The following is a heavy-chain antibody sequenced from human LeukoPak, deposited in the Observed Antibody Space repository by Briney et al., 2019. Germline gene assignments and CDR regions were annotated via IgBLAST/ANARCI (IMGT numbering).Heavy chain of an antibody. V-gene: IGHV3-7*03. Sequence: PGGSLRLSCVPSGFSFSNYAMSWVRQAPGKGLEWVANIKQDGSEEYYVDSVKGRFTISRDNAKNSLYLQMNSLRAEDTAVYYCARRYFDYWGQGILVTVSS. CDR2: IKQDGSEE. J-gene: IGHJ4*02. CDR1: GFSFSNYA. CDR3: ARRYFDY.